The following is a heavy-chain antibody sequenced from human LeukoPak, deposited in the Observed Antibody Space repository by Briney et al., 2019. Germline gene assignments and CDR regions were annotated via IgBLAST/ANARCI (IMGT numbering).Heavy chain of an antibody. Sequence: GGSLRLSCVASGYTFSSYSINWVRHAPGKGLEWVSSISVRSNYIYYADSVRGRFSISRDDARDSLYLQMNSLRAEDTAVYFCVRLRRNSDTSGFYYYYDFWGQGALVTVSS. J-gene: IGHJ4*02. CDR3: VRLRRNSDTSGFYYYYDF. D-gene: IGHD3-22*01. CDR1: GYTFSSYS. CDR2: ISVRSNYI. V-gene: IGHV3-21*01.